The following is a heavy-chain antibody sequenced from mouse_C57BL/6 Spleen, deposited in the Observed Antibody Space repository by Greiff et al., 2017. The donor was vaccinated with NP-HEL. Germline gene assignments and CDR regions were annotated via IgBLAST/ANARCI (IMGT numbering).Heavy chain of an antibody. D-gene: IGHD4-1*01. J-gene: IGHJ3*01. CDR3: ARDRTGTSLAD. Sequence: EVQLVESGGGLVKPGGSLKLSCAASGFTFSSYAMSWVRQTPEKRLEWVATISDGGSYTYYPDNVKGRFTISRDNAKNNLYLQMSHLKSEDTAMYYCARDRTGTSLADWGQGTLVTVSA. CDR1: GFTFSSYA. V-gene: IGHV5-4*01. CDR2: ISDGGSYT.